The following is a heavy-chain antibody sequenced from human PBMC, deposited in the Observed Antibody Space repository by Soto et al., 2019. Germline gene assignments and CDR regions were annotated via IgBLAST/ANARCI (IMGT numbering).Heavy chain of an antibody. J-gene: IGHJ3*02. D-gene: IGHD3-3*01. V-gene: IGHV1-46*01. CDR1: GYPVTPSY. Sequence: QLHLVQSGAVVKKPGASVTVSCSPSGYPVTPSYMHWVGQPPGRGLEWLGGITPPPGAAKYTQTFRGRVTMTRDTSTSTVFMELSGLTSEAAAVFYCARGGGVGVAGSAAFDMWGQGTLVTVSS. CDR3: ARGGGVGVAGSAAFDM. CDR2: ITPPPGAA.